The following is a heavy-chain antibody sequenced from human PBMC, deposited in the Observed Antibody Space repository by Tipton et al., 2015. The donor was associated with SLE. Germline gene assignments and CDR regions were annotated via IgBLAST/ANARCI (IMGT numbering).Heavy chain of an antibody. CDR1: AGSISSSNW. D-gene: IGHD3-10*01. J-gene: IGHJ3*02. CDR2: IYHSGTT. Sequence: TLSLTCTVSAGSISSSNWWSWVRQPPGKGLEWIGSIYHSGTTNYNPSLKTRVNISVDTSKNQFSLRLTSVSATDTAVYYCARGPGLLWFGERKGAFDIWGQGTMVTVSS. V-gene: IGHV4-4*02. CDR3: ARGPGLLWFGERKGAFDI.